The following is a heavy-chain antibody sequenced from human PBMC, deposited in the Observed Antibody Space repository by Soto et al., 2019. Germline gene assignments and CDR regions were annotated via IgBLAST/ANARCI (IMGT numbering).Heavy chain of an antibody. J-gene: IGHJ5*02. D-gene: IGHD3-3*01. CDR2: IKQDGSEK. CDR3: ARLREGDYDFWSGYTNWFDP. CDR1: GFTFSSYW. V-gene: IGHV3-7*01. Sequence: EVQLVESGGGLVQPGGSLRLSCAASGFTFSSYWMSWVRQAPGKGLEWVANIKQDGSEKYYVDSVKGRFTISRDNANNSLYLQMNSLRAEDTAVYYCARLREGDYDFWSGYTNWFDPWGQGTLVTVSS.